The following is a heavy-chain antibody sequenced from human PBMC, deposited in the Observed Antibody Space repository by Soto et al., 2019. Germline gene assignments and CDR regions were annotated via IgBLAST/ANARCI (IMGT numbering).Heavy chain of an antibody. J-gene: IGHJ4*02. CDR3: ARERIAVAGTLFDY. CDR1: GFTFSSYS. D-gene: IGHD6-19*01. V-gene: IGHV3-21*01. Sequence: EVQLVESGGGLVKPGGSLRLSCAASGFTFSSYSMNWVRQAPGKGLEWVSSISSSSSYIYYADSVKGRFTIYRDNAKNSLYLQMNSLRAEDTAVYYCARERIAVAGTLFDYWGQGTLVTVSS. CDR2: ISSSSSYI.